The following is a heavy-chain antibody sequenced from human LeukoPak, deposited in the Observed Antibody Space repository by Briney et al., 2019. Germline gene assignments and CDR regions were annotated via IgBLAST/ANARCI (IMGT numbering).Heavy chain of an antibody. CDR3: ATISYENAFDI. CDR2: IYSGGST. CDR1: GFTVSSNC. J-gene: IGHJ3*02. D-gene: IGHD3-3*01. Sequence: PGGSLRLSCAASGFTVSSNCMSWVRQAPGKGLEWVSVIYSGGSTYYAGSVKGRFTISRDNSKNTLYLQMNSLRAEDTAVYYCATISYENAFDIWGQGTMVTVSS. V-gene: IGHV3-53*01.